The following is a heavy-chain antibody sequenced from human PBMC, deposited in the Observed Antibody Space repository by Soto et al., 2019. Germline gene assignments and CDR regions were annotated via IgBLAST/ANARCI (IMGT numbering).Heavy chain of an antibody. CDR1: GFTFSSYG. Sequence: GGSLRLSCAASGFTFSSYGMHWVRQAPGKGLEWVAVISYDGSNKYYADSVKGRFTISRDNSKNTLYLQMNSLRAEDTAVYYCAKDGNGALIDYWGQGTLVTVSS. CDR2: ISYDGSNK. J-gene: IGHJ4*02. V-gene: IGHV3-30*18. D-gene: IGHD1-1*01. CDR3: AKDGNGALIDY.